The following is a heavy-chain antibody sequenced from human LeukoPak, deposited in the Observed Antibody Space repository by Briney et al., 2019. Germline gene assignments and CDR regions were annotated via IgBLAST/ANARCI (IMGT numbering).Heavy chain of an antibody. Sequence: GGSLRLSCAASGFTFSSYAMSWVRQAPGKGLEWVSAISGSGGSTYYADSVKGRFTISRDNSKNTLYLQMNSLRAEDTAVYCCAKAYSSSWEIDYWGQGTLVTVSS. V-gene: IGHV3-23*01. CDR3: AKAYSSSWEIDY. D-gene: IGHD6-13*01. CDR1: GFTFSSYA. CDR2: ISGSGGST. J-gene: IGHJ4*02.